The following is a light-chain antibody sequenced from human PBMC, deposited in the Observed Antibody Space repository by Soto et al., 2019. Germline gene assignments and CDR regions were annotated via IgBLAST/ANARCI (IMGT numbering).Light chain of an antibody. CDR2: EVI. CDR1: SSDVGGHNY. J-gene: IGLJ2*01. Sequence: QSVLTQPPSASGSPGQSVTISCTGTSSDVGGHNYVSWYQQHPGKAPKLLIYEVIQRPSGVPDRFSGSKSGNTASLTVSGLQAEDEADYYCTPYAASDNVIFGGGTKLTVL. CDR3: TPYAASDNVI. V-gene: IGLV2-8*01.